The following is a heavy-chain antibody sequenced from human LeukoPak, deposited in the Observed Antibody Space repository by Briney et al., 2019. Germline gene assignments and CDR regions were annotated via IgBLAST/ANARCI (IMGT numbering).Heavy chain of an antibody. D-gene: IGHD5-18*01. CDR2: IGTAGDT. V-gene: IGHV3-13*01. CDR1: GFTFSSYD. CDR3: ARGGDFGYSYGGYYYMDV. J-gene: IGHJ6*03. Sequence: GGSLRLSCAASGFTFSSYDMHWVGQATGKGLEWVSAIGTAGDTYYPGSVKGRFTISRENAKNSLYLQMNSLRAGDTAVYYCARGGDFGYSYGGYYYMDVWGKGTTVTVSS.